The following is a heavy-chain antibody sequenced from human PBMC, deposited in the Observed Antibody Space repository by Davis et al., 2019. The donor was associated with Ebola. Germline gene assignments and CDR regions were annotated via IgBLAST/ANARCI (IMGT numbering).Heavy chain of an antibody. CDR3: AKGATYSSGWYQNPLDSIDM. CDR1: GFTFNNYA. V-gene: IGHV3-23*01. J-gene: IGHJ3*02. D-gene: IGHD6-19*01. CDR2: VSGSGRGT. Sequence: GESLKISCIASGFTFNNYAMNWVRQAPGRGLEWVSSVSGSGRGTFYADSVKGRFTISRDNSRNTLSLQMNTLRAEDSAIYYCAKGATYSSGWYQNPLDSIDMWGQGTMVTVSS.